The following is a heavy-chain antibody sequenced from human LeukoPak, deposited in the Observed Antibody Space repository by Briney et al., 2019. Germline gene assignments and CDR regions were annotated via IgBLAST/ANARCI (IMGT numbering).Heavy chain of an antibody. D-gene: IGHD1-26*01. Sequence: SQTLSLTCAISGDSVSGNSATWNWIRQSPSRGLEWLGRTYYRSKWFNDYAVAVKSRISINPDTSKNQFSLQLSSVTPEDTAVYYCARDPVGGSTIFDYWGQGTLVTVSS. CDR3: ARDPVGGSTIFDY. J-gene: IGHJ4*02. CDR1: GDSVSGNSAT. CDR2: TYYRSKWFN. V-gene: IGHV6-1*01.